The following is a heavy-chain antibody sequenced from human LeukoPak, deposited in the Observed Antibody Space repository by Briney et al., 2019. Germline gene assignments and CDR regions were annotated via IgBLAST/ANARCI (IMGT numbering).Heavy chain of an antibody. D-gene: IGHD3-22*01. J-gene: IGHJ4*02. Sequence: GGSLRLSCSASGFILSAYIMNWVRQAPGKGLEWVSYITSSSSIIYYADSVKGRFTISRDNAKNTLYLQMNSLRAEDTAVYYCAKETRTYYYDSSGYFDYWGQGTLVTVSS. V-gene: IGHV3-48*01. CDR3: AKETRTYYYDSSGYFDY. CDR1: GFILSAYI. CDR2: ITSSSSII.